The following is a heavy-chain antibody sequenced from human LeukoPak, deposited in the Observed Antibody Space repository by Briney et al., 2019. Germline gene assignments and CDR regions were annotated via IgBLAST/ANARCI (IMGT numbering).Heavy chain of an antibody. CDR1: GGSFSGYC. V-gene: IGHV4-34*01. D-gene: IGHD3-10*01. J-gene: IGHJ6*04. CDR3: ARVTMVRGVITNYGMDV. Sequence: SETLSLTCAVYGGSFSGYCWSWIRQPPGKGLEWIGEINHSGSTNYNPSLKSRVTISVDTSKNQFSLKLSSVTAADTAVYYCARVTMVRGVITNYGMDVWGKGTTVTASS. CDR2: INHSGST.